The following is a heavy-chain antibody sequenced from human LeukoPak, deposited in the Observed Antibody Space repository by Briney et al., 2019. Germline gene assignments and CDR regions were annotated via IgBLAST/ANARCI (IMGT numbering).Heavy chain of an antibody. CDR3: VKDETENGEAPIDY. J-gene: IGHJ4*02. CDR2: ISSNGGST. D-gene: IGHD4-17*01. Sequence: GGSLRLSRSASGSTFSSYAMHWVRQAPGKGLEYVSAISSNGGSTYYADSVKGRFTISRDNSKNTLYLQMSSLRAEDTAVYYCVKDETENGEAPIDYWGQGTLVTVSS. CDR1: GSTFSSYA. V-gene: IGHV3-64D*06.